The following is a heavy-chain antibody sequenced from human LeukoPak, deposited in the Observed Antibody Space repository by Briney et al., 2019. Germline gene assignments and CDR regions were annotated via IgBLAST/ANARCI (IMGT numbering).Heavy chain of an antibody. CDR3: AKVPLMGYNYGYYFDY. CDR1: GFTFDDYA. CDR2: ISGDGGST. D-gene: IGHD5-18*01. V-gene: IGHV3-43*02. J-gene: IGHJ4*02. Sequence: PGGSLRLSCAASGFTFDDYAMHWVRQAPGKGLEWVSLISGDGGSTIYADSVKGRFTISRDNSKNSLYLRMNSLRTEDTALYYCAKVPLMGYNYGYYFDYWGQGTLVTVSS.